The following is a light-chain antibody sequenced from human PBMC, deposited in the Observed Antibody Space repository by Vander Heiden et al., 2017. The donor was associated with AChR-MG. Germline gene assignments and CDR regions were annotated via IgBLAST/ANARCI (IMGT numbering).Light chain of an antibody. J-gene: IGKJ1*01. Sequence: EIVMTQSQAALSVSPGERATLSCRASQSARTNLAWYQQQPGQAPRLPIYGAATRATGIPARVSGSGSGREFTLTSSSLQSEYVAVYYCQQYDNWTPSTFGQGT. V-gene: IGKV3-15*01. CDR2: GAA. CDR1: QSARTN. CDR3: QQYDNWTPST.